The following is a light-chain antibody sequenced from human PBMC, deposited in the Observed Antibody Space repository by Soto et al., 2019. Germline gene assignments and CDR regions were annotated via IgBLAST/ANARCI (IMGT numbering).Light chain of an antibody. CDR2: GAS. Sequence: EIVMTQSPATLSVSPGERATLSCRASQSVSSNLAWYQQKPGQAPRLLIYGASTRATGIPARFSGSGSGREFTLTISSLQSEDFAVYYWQQYNNWPRTFGQGTKLEIK. V-gene: IGKV3-15*01. J-gene: IGKJ2*01. CDR1: QSVSSN. CDR3: QQYNNWPRT.